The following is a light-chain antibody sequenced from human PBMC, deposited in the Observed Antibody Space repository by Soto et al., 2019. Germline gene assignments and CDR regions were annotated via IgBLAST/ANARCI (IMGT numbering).Light chain of an antibody. CDR3: QQGKTFPFT. CDR2: TVS. Sequence: IQMTQSPSSVSASVGDTATISCQTSHGVSGWLAWYQQKPGKAPTLLIYTVSNLQSGVPSRFSGSGSGTDLSLTITNLQTDDFATYFCQQGKTFPFTFGPGTKVEVK. V-gene: IGKV1-12*01. J-gene: IGKJ3*01. CDR1: HGVSGW.